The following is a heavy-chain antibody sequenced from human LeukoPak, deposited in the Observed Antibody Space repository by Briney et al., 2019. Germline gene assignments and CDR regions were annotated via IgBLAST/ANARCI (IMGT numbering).Heavy chain of an antibody. CDR1: GFTFSSYS. Sequence: GGSLRLSCAASGFTFSSYSMSWVRQAPGKGLEWVSSIGSGSSYIYYADSVKGRFTISRDNAKNSLYLQMNSLRAEDTAVYYCARDPGYYDFWSGYYTTPDAFDIWGQGTMVTVSS. V-gene: IGHV3-21*01. CDR2: IGSGSSYI. CDR3: ARDPGYYDFWSGYYTTPDAFDI. J-gene: IGHJ3*02. D-gene: IGHD3-3*01.